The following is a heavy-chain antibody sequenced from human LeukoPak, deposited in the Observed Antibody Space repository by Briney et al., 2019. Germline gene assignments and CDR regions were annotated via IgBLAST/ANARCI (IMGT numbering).Heavy chain of an antibody. J-gene: IGHJ4*02. D-gene: IGHD2/OR15-2a*01. Sequence: GGSLRLSCAASGFTFSSYDMHWFRQAPGKGLKWVSAIGTAGDTYNPGSVKGRFTISRENAKNSLYLQMNRLRAGDTAVYYCAREKNDGFDYWGQGTLVTVSS. V-gene: IGHV3-13*01. CDR1: GFTFSSYD. CDR3: AREKNDGFDY. CDR2: IGTAGDT.